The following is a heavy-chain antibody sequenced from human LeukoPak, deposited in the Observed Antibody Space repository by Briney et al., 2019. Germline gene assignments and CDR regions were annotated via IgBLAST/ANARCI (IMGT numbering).Heavy chain of an antibody. CDR1: GFTFSSYE. Sequence: GGSLRLSCAASGFTFSSYEMNWVRQAPGKGLEWVSYISSSGSTTYYADSVKGRLTISRDNAKNSLYLQMNSLRADDTAVYYCARVDRYYYYMDVWGKGTTVTISS. J-gene: IGHJ6*03. CDR2: ISSSGSTT. V-gene: IGHV3-48*03. CDR3: ARVDRYYYYMDV.